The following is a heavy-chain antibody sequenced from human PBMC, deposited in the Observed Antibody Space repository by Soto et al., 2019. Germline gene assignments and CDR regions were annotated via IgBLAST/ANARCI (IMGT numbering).Heavy chain of an antibody. V-gene: IGHV1-8*01. Sequence: ASVKVSFKASGYTFTSYDIYWLRQATGQGLEWMGWMNPNTGNSGYAQKFQGRVTVTSDTSINTVYMELSSLRSEDTAVYYCARRAETNGWNGFGADKYYFDFWGQGTLVTVSS. J-gene: IGHJ4*02. CDR2: MNPNTGNS. CDR3: ARRAETNGWNGFGADKYYFDF. CDR1: GYTFTSYD. D-gene: IGHD1-1*01.